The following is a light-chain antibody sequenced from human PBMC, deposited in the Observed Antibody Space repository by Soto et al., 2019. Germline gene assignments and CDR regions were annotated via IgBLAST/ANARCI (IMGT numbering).Light chain of an antibody. CDR2: GAS. CDR3: QQYGSSYPWT. V-gene: IGKV3-20*01. CDR1: QTVRNNY. Sequence: EIVLTHSPATLALSPWERATLSSRASQTVRNNYLAWYQQKPGQAPRLLIYGASSRATGIPDRFSGSGSGTDFTLTIRRLEPEDFAVYYCQQYGSSYPWTFGQGTKVDI. J-gene: IGKJ1*01.